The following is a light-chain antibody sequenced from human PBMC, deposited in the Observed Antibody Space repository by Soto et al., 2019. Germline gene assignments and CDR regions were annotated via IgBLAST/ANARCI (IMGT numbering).Light chain of an antibody. J-gene: IGLJ1*01. CDR2: DVS. CDR3: RSYTSSSTLLYV. CDR1: SSDVGGYNY. V-gene: IGLV2-14*01. Sequence: QSALTQPASVSGSPGQSITISCTGTSSDVGGYNYVSWYQQHPGKAPKLMIYDVSNRPSGVSNRFSGSKSGNTASLTISGLQAEDEDDYYCRSYTSSSTLLYVFGAGTKLTVL.